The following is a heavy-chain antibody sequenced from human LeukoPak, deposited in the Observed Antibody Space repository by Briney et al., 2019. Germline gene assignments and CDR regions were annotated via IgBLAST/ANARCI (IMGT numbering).Heavy chain of an antibody. CDR2: IYYSGST. Sequence: SETLSLTCTVSGGSISSSSYYWGWIRQPPGKGLAWIGSIYYSGSTYYNPSLKSRVTISVDTSKNQFSLKLSSVTAADTAVYYCARPPVWAPDAFDIWGQGTMVTVSS. CDR1: GGSISSSSYY. V-gene: IGHV4-39*01. D-gene: IGHD3-16*01. J-gene: IGHJ3*02. CDR3: ARPPVWAPDAFDI.